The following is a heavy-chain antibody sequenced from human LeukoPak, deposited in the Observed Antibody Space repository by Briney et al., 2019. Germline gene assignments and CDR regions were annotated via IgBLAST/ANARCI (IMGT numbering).Heavy chain of an antibody. V-gene: IGHV3-21*01. J-gene: IGHJ4*02. CDR1: GFTFSSYS. CDR3: ARRAVAGGFYGW. CDR2: ISSSSSYI. D-gene: IGHD6-19*01. Sequence: PGGSLRLSCAASGFTFSSYSMNWVRQAPGKGLEWVSSISSSSSYIYYADSVKGRFTISRDNAKNSLYLQMNSLRAEDTAVYYCARRAVAGGFYGWWGQGTLVTVSS.